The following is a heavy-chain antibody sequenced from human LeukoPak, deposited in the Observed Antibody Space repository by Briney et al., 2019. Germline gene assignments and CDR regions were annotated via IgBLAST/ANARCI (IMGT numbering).Heavy chain of an antibody. V-gene: IGHV1-2*02. CDR1: GYTFTSNY. CDR2: IDPNNGAT. J-gene: IGHJ4*02. CDR3: ARDLKDDGFGAEGSLDF. D-gene: IGHD3-10*01. Sequence: ASVKVSCKALGYTFTSNYVIWVRQAPGQGPEWVGWIDPNNGATYYAQQFQGRVTMTRDTSSTAAYMELDSLTSDDTAVYYCARDLKDDGFGAEGSLDFWGQGTLVTVSS.